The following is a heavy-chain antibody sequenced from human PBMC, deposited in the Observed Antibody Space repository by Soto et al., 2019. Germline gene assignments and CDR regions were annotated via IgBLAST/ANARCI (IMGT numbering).Heavy chain of an antibody. D-gene: IGHD6-19*01. CDR1: GGSVSSGSYY. Sequence: PSETLALTCTVSGGSVSSGSYYWSWIRQPPGKGLEWIGYIYYSGSTNYNPSLKSRVTISVDTSKNQFSLKLSSVTAADTAVYYCAQMGAVAGTPDSWFDLWGQGTLVPLSS. CDR3: AQMGAVAGTPDSWFDL. V-gene: IGHV4-61*01. CDR2: IYYSGST. J-gene: IGHJ5*02.